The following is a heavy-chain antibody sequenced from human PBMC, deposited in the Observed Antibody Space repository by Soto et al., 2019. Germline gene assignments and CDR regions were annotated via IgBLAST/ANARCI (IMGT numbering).Heavy chain of an antibody. D-gene: IGHD5-12*01. CDR1: GGTFSSYA. J-gene: IGHJ6*02. CDR2: IIPIFGTA. CDR3: ASSVAKYYYYGMDV. V-gene: IGHV1-69*13. Sequence: SVKVSCKASGGTFSSYAISWVRPAPGQGLEWMGGIIPIFGTANYAQKFQGGVTITAGESTSTAYMELSSLRSEDTAVYYCASSVAKYYYYGMDVWGQGTTVTVSS.